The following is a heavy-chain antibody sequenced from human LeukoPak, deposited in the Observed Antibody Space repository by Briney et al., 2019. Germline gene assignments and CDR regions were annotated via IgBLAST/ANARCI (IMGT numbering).Heavy chain of an antibody. CDR1: GFTFSSYA. Sequence: PGRSLRLSCAASGFTFSSYAMHCVRQAPRKRLWWVSVISYDGSNKYYADSLKGRSTISRDNSKNTLHLQMNSLRAEDTAVYYCARDHSSSWFDYWGQGTLVTVSS. CDR3: ARDHSSSWFDY. J-gene: IGHJ4*02. D-gene: IGHD6-13*01. V-gene: IGHV3-30*04. CDR2: ISYDGSNK.